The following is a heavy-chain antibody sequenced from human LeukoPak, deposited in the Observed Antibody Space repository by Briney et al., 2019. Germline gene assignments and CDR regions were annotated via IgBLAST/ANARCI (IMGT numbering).Heavy chain of an antibody. V-gene: IGHV4-59*08. Sequence: SETLSLTCTVSGGSISSYYWSWIRQPPRKGLEWIAYISDIGSINYNPSLKSRVTISLDTSKNQFSPKLSSVTAADTAVYYCAGHHPRNTVDFWGQGTLVTVSS. CDR3: AGHHPRNTVDF. J-gene: IGHJ4*02. D-gene: IGHD2/OR15-2a*01. CDR2: ISDIGSI. CDR1: GGSISSYY.